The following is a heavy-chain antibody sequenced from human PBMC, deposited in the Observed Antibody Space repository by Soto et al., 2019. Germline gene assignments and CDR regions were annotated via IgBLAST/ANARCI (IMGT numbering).Heavy chain of an antibody. CDR3: ARLNDVWRGYSLLYGMDV. V-gene: IGHV5-51*01. CDR2: IYPGDSDT. D-gene: IGHD3-3*01. J-gene: IGHJ6*02. Sequence: GEALKIFCKGSGYNFTTYWIGWVGLKAGESLEWMGIIYPGDSDTRYSPSFQGQVTISADKSISTAYLQWSSLKASDTAMYYCARLNDVWRGYSLLYGMDVWGQGTTVTFSS. CDR1: GYNFTTYW.